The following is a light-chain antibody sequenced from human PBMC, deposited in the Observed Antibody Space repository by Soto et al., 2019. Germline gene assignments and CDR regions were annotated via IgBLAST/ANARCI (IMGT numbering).Light chain of an antibody. J-gene: IGLJ3*02. CDR2: DVS. V-gene: IGLV2-14*01. CDR3: SSYTSSSTWV. Sequence: QTVVTQPASVSGSPGQSIAISCTGTSSDVGGYNYVSWYQQHLGKTPNLMIYDVSNRPSGVSNRFSGSKSGNTASLTISGLQAEDEADYYCSSYTSSSTWVFGGGTKLTVL. CDR1: SSDVGGYNY.